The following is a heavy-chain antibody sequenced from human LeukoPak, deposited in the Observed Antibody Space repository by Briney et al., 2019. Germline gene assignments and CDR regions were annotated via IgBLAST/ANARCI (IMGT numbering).Heavy chain of an antibody. CDR1: GFTFSSYE. D-gene: IGHD5-24*01. CDR2: ISSSSSYI. V-gene: IGHV3-21*01. Sequence: GGSLRLSCAASGFTFSSYEMNWVRQAPGKGLEWVSSISSSSSYIYYADSVKGRFTISRDNAKNSLYLQMNSLRAEDTAVYYCARERWLQFKLRREPCGEFDPWGQGTLVTVSS. CDR3: ARERWLQFKLRREPCGEFDP. J-gene: IGHJ5*02.